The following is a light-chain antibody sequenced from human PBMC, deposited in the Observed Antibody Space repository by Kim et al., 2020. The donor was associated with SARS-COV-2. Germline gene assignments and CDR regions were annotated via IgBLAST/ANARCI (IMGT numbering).Light chain of an antibody. J-gene: IGKJ1*01. CDR3: QQFHILPWT. Sequence: SPGERATLSCGASQSFSSNYLAWYQQRPGQAPRLLIFGASNRATGIPDRFSGSGSGTDFSLTISGLEPEDFAVYFCQQFHILPWTFGRGTKVDIK. V-gene: IGKV3-20*01. CDR1: QSFSSNY. CDR2: GAS.